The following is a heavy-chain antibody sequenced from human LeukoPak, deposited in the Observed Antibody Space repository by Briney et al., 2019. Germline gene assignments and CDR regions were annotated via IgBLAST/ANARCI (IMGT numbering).Heavy chain of an antibody. Sequence: SETLSLTCTVSGGSSSSNFYWDWIRQSPGKGLEWIGNIYYGETTSYNPSFKSRVTISVDASKNQFSLKVNSVTAADTAMYFCVRHYVLHIVGPSYWGQGILVTVSS. V-gene: IGHV4-39*01. CDR2: IYYGETT. CDR1: GGSSSSNFY. D-gene: IGHD1-26*01. CDR3: VRHYVLHIVGPSY. J-gene: IGHJ4*02.